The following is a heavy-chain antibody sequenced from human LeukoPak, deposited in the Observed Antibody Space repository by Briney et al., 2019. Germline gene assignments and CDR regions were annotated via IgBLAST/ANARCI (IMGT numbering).Heavy chain of an antibody. V-gene: IGHV3-74*01. Sequence: PGGSLRLSCAASGFNFSNFWLHWVRQAPGKGLVWVSRIHGDGFTTSFADSVKGRFTISRDNAKNTLYLQLNSLRADDTAVYFCVRIADDGFDVWGQGTMVTVSS. CDR2: IHGDGFTT. CDR3: VRIADDGFDV. D-gene: IGHD2-15*01. CDR1: GFNFSNFW. J-gene: IGHJ3*01.